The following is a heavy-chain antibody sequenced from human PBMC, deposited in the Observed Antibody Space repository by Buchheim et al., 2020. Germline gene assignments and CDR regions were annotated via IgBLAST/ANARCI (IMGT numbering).Heavy chain of an antibody. J-gene: IGHJ6*02. V-gene: IGHV1-69*06. CDR3: ARHPSYGAHYYYYGMDV. CDR1: GGTFSSYA. CDR2: IIPIFGTE. D-gene: IGHD4-17*01. Sequence: QVQLVQSGAEVKKPGSSVKVSCKASGGTFSSYAISWVRQAPGQGLEWMGGIIPIFGTENYAQKFQGRVTITADKSTSTANMELSSLRSEDTAVYYCARHPSYGAHYYYYGMDVWGQGTT.